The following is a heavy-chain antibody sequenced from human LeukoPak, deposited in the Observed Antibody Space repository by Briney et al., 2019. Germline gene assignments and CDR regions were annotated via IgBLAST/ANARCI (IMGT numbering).Heavy chain of an antibody. CDR2: ISYDGSNK. Sequence: PGGSLRLSCAASGFTFSSYAMHWVRQAPGKGLEWVAVISYDGSNKYYADSVKGRFTISRDNSKNTLYLQMNSLRAEDTAVYYCARAAMGCDYWGQGTLVTVSS. J-gene: IGHJ4*02. V-gene: IGHV3-30-3*01. CDR1: GFTFSSYA. D-gene: IGHD5-18*01. CDR3: ARAAMGCDY.